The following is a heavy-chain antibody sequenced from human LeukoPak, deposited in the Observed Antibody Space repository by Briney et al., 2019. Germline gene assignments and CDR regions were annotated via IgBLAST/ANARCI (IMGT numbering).Heavy chain of an antibody. CDR2: ISSSSSTI. J-gene: IGHJ6*02. V-gene: IGHV3-48*02. Sequence: GGSLRLSCAASGFTFSYYSMNWVRQAPGKGLEWVSYISSSSSTIHYADSVKGRFTISRDNAKKSLYLQMNSLRDDDTAVYYCARASGSGSGTYYYYAMDVWGQGTTVTVSS. D-gene: IGHD3-10*01. CDR3: ARASGSGSGTYYYYAMDV. CDR1: GFTFSYYS.